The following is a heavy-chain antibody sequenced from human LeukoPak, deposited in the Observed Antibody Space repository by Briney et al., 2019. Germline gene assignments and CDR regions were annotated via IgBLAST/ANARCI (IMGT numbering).Heavy chain of an antibody. J-gene: IGHJ4*02. CDR1: GFTFSSYG. D-gene: IGHD3-3*01. CDR2: IRYDGSNK. CDR3: AKGDFGVVSNPDY. V-gene: IGHV3-30*02. Sequence: PGGSLRLSCAASGFTFSSYGMHWVRQAPGKGLEWVAFIRYDGSNKYYADSVKGRFTISRDNSKNTLYLQMNSLRAEDTAVYYCAKGDFGVVSNPDYWGRGTLVTVSS.